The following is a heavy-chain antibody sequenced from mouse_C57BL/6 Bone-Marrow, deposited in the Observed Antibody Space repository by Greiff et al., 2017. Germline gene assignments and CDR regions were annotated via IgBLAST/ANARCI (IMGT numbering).Heavy chain of an antibody. CDR1: GYTFTEYT. J-gene: IGHJ3*01. D-gene: IGHD1-1*01. CDR3: ARHEEEVSSYPAWFAY. Sequence: VQLQQSGAELVKPGASVKLSCKASGYTFTEYTIHWVKQRSGQGLEWIGWFYPGSGSIKYNEKFKDKATLTADKSSSTVYMELSRLTSEASAVYFCARHEEEVSSYPAWFAYWGQGTLVTVSA. V-gene: IGHV1-62-2*01. CDR2: FYPGSGSI.